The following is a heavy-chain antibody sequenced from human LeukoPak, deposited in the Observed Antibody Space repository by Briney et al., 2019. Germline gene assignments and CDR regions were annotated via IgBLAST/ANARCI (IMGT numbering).Heavy chain of an antibody. CDR3: ARDRTDILTGYQNYYYYYRDV. J-gene: IGHJ6*03. V-gene: IGHV3-53*01. CDR2: IYSGGST. Sequence: GGSLRLSCAVSGLTVSSNYMSWVRQAPGKGLEWVSVIYSGGSTYYADSVKGRFTISRDNSKNTLYLQMNSLRAEDTAVYYCARDRTDILTGYQNYYYYYRDVWGKGTTVTLSS. CDR1: GLTVSSNY. D-gene: IGHD3-9*01.